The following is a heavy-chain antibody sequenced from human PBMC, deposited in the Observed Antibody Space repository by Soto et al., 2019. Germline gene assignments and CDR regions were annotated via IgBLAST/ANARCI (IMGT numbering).Heavy chain of an antibody. CDR3: ARRGFGSLHGLVDV. Sequence: QVQLQESGPGLVKPSETLSLTCTVSGGSITNYYCSWFRQPPGKGLEWIGYIQYNGYSAYNLSLKSRFPMSMDTSKTQFSLMLESVTATGTAVYYCARRGFGSLHGLVDVWGQGTTVIVSS. CDR2: IQYNGYS. J-gene: IGHJ6*02. D-gene: IGHD3-10*01. CDR1: GGSITNYY. V-gene: IGHV4-59*08.